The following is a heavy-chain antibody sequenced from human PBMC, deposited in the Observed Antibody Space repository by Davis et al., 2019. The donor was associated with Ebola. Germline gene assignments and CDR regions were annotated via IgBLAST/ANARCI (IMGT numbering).Heavy chain of an antibody. V-gene: IGHV3-48*02. CDR3: ARDVYCTGGVCPPSGRNYYYYGMDV. D-gene: IGHD2-8*02. Sequence: GESLKISCAASGFTFSSYSMNWVRQAPGKGLEWVSYISSSSSTIYYADSVKGRFTISRDNAKNSLYLQMNSLRDEDTAVYYCARDVYCTGGVCPPSGRNYYYYGMDVWGQGTTVTVSS. CDR1: GFTFSSYS. CDR2: ISSSSSTI. J-gene: IGHJ6*02.